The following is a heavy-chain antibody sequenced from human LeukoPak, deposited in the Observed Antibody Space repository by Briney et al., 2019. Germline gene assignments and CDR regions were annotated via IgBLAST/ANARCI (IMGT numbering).Heavy chain of an antibody. V-gene: IGHV4-30-4*08. CDR2: LYYSGST. D-gene: IGHD3-22*01. Sequence: SETLSLTCTVSGGSISSGDYYWSWIRQPPGKGLEWIGYLYYSGSTYYNPSLKSRVTISVDTSKNQFSLKLSSVTAADTAVYYCARTTYYYDSSGYFTFHYWGQGTLVTVSS. J-gene: IGHJ4*02. CDR1: GGSISSGDYY. CDR3: ARTTYYYDSSGYFTFHY.